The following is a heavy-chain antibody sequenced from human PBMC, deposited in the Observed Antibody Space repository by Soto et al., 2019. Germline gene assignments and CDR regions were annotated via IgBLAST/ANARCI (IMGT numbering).Heavy chain of an antibody. D-gene: IGHD6-13*01. V-gene: IGHV3-30-3*01. CDR2: ISYDGSNK. CDR1: GFTFSSYA. CDR3: ANQRYSSSWYPDY. J-gene: IGHJ4*02. Sequence: QVQLVESGGGVVQPGRSLRLSCAASGFTFSSYAMHWVRQAPGKGLEWVAVISYDGSNKYYADSVKGRFTISRDNSKKTLYLQMNSLRAEDTAGYYCANQRYSSSWYPDYWGQGTLVTVSS.